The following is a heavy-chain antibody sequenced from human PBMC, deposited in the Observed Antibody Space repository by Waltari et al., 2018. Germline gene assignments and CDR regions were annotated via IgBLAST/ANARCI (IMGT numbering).Heavy chain of an antibody. CDR2: ISSSGQT. J-gene: IGHJ4*02. D-gene: IGHD3-3*01. Sequence: QVQLQESGPGLVKPSETLSLTCSVSGGSISNYYWNWIRQTPGKGLEWIGYISSSGQTHYNTSLKSRVSVSLDTSKTRFSLRLSSVTAADTAVYYCARATYYDFSSGYSFDNWGQGTLVTVSS. V-gene: IGHV4-59*01. CDR1: GGSISNYY. CDR3: ARATYYDFSSGYSFDN.